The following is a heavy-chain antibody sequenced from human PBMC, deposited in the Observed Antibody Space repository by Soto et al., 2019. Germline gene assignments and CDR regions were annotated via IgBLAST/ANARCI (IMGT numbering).Heavy chain of an antibody. J-gene: IGHJ4*02. CDR2: MSHDGKNK. Sequence: GGSLRLSCAASGFPFSTNVMHWVRQSPGKGLEWVAFMSHDGKNKYYVDSVKGRFTISRDNSKNTLYLQMDSLRPEDTALYYCVKDKDRTWSFDYWGQGTLVTVSS. D-gene: IGHD2-8*02. V-gene: IGHV3-30*18. CDR1: GFPFSTNV. CDR3: VKDKDRTWSFDY.